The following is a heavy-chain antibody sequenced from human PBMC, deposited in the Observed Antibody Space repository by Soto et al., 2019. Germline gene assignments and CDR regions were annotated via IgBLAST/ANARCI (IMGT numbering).Heavy chain of an antibody. Sequence: SENLSLTCPVSGVSVIRGDYCCAWIRELPWKGLEWIGYIYYSGSINYNPSLKSRVSISLDTSKNQFSLRLTSVTAADTAVYYCARIPVDTYMINWFDPWGQGTLVTVSS. CDR2: IYYSGSI. V-gene: IGHV4-61*08. CDR3: ARIPVDTYMINWFDP. D-gene: IGHD5-18*01. J-gene: IGHJ5*01. CDR1: GVSVIRGDYC.